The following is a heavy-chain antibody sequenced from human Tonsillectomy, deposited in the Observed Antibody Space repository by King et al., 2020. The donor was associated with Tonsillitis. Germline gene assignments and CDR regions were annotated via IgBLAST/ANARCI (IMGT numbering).Heavy chain of an antibody. J-gene: IGHJ4*02. CDR3: AGHKRGSYDSSAYFPPFDY. CDR2: IYYSGST. CDR1: GGSISSSSYY. Sequence: QLQESGPGLVKPSETLSLTCTVSGGSISSSSYYWGWIRQPPGKGLEWIGSIYYSGSTYYNPSLKSRVTISVDTSKNQFSLKLSSVTAADPAVYYCAGHKRGSYDSSAYFPPFDYWGQGTLVTVSS. D-gene: IGHD3-22*01. V-gene: IGHV4-39*01.